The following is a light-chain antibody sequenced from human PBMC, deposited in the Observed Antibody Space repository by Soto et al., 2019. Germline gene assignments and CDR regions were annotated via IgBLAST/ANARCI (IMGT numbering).Light chain of an antibody. CDR3: QQYYASSWT. J-gene: IGKJ1*01. CDR1: QSISSTY. CDR2: AAS. V-gene: IGKV3-20*01. Sequence: EIVLTQSPGTLSLSPGERATLSCRASQSISSTYFAWYRQKPGQAPRLLIYAASSRATGIPDRFSGSGSGTHFTLTISRLEPEDFAVYYCQQYYASSWTFGQGTRVEIK.